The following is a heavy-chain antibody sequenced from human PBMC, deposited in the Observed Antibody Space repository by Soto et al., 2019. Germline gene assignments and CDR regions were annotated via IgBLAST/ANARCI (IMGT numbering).Heavy chain of an antibody. CDR1: GESVSSNSAG. D-gene: IGHD1-26*01. CDR3: ARGEQYSGRIFDY. J-gene: IGHJ4*01. CDR2: TYYRSKWYY. Sequence: SPTLSLTCAITGESVSSNSAGWSWVRQFPSRGLEWLGRTYYRSKWYYEYAVSVRGRITINPDTSKNQYSLQLNSVAPEDTAVYFCARGEQYSGRIFDYWGQGTLVTVSS. V-gene: IGHV6-1*01.